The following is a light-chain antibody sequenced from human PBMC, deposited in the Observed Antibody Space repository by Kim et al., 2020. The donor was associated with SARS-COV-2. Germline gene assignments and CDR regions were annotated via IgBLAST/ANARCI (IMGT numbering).Light chain of an antibody. J-gene: IGLJ3*02. CDR1: INDVGSQNL. Sequence: QSITLSCFGTINDVGSQNLVSWYQHHPGTAPKLVIYGDNQRPSGVSSRFSGSKSGNTASLTISGLQPEDESDYYCCSYANGGTWVFGGGTQLTVL. CDR2: GDN. V-gene: IGLV2-23*01. CDR3: CSYANGGTWV.